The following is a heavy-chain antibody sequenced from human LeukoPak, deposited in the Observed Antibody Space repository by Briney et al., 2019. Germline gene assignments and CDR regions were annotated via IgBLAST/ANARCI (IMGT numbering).Heavy chain of an antibody. V-gene: IGHV1-2*02. CDR1: GYTFTGYY. J-gene: IGHJ6*02. Sequence: ASLKVSCKASGYTFTGYYMHWVRQAPGQGPEWIVWINPNSGGTNYAQKFEGRVTTTRDTTLSTAYMELSRLSSDDTAVYYCAREALYYGSGPGGMDVWGQGTTVTVSS. CDR2: INPNSGGT. D-gene: IGHD3-10*01. CDR3: AREALYYGSGPGGMDV.